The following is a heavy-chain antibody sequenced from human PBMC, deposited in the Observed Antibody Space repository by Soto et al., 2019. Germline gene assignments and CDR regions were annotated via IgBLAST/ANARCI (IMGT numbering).Heavy chain of an antibody. CDR2: ITSASDYI. V-gene: IGHV3-21*01. CDR3: ARVGTGSSTPLDI. D-gene: IGHD3-9*01. J-gene: IGHJ3*02. CDR1: GFMFTRST. Sequence: GGTLRLYCVASGFMFTRSTMNWVRQAPGKGLEWVSPITSASDYIFYADSVKGRFTISRDNAKNSLYLQMNSLRAEDTAVYYCARVGTGSSTPLDIWGQGTMVTVSS.